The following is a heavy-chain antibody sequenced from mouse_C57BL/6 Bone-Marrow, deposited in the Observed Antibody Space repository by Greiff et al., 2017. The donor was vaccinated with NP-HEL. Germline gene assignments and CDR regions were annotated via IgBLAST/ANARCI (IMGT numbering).Heavy chain of an antibody. J-gene: IGHJ2*01. CDR3: AREGSNYFDY. CDR1: GYAFSSSW. V-gene: IGHV1-82*01. Sequence: QVQLQQSGPELVKPGASVKISCKASGYAFSSSWMNWVKQRPGKGLEWIGLIYPGDGDTNYNGKFKGKATLTADKSSSTAYMHLSSLTSEDSAVYFCAREGSNYFDYWGKGTTLTVSS. CDR2: IYPGDGDT.